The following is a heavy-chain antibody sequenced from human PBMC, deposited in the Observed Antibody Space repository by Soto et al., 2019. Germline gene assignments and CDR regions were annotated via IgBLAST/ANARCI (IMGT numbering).Heavy chain of an antibody. CDR3: ARVTDSGSYPDYYYYYMDV. V-gene: IGHV3-66*01. J-gene: IGHJ6*03. Sequence: GSLRLSCAASGFTVSSNYMSWVRQAPGKGLEWVSVIYSGGSTYYADSVKGRFTISRDNSKNTLYLQMNSLRAEDTAVYYCARVTDSGSYPDYYYYYMDVWGKGTTVTVSS. CDR2: IYSGGST. CDR1: GFTVSSNY. D-gene: IGHD3-10*01.